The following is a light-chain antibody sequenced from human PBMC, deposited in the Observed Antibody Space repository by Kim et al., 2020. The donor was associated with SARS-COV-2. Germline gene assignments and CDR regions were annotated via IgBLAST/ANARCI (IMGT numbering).Light chain of an antibody. CDR3: QRFDHYPLT. Sequence: IQLTQSPSSLSASLGDTVTITCRASHDISTALAWYQQKPGKPPRLLICHASSLQSGVPSRFSGRVSGTDFTLTISGRQPEGGATCYCQRFDHYPLTFGGWTKVDI. CDR2: HAS. J-gene: IGKJ4*01. CDR1: HDISTA. V-gene: IGKV1D-13*01.